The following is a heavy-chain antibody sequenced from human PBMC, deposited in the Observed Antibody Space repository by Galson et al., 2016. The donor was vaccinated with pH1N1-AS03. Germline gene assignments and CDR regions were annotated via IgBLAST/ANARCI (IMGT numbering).Heavy chain of an antibody. V-gene: IGHV4-39*07. J-gene: IGHJ5*02. CDR3: ARDRRDCSGGSCSQDGWFDP. CDR2: VSARGTT. CDR1: GASVSHYASY. Sequence: TLSLTCSVSGASVSHYASYWGWIRPAPGKGLEWIATVSARGTTYHNPSLDSRLTISLDTSKNHFSLTLTSVTAADTAMYYCARDRRDCSGGSCSQDGWFDPWGQGTLVVVSS. D-gene: IGHD2-15*01.